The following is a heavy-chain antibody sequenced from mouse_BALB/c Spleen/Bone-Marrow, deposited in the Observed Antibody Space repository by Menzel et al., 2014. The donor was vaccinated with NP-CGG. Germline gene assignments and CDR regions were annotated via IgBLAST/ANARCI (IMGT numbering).Heavy chain of an antibody. CDR3: ARSGHYAMDY. CDR1: GFSLSRYS. D-gene: IGHD1-1*02. V-gene: IGHV2-6-4*01. J-gene: IGHJ4*01. Sequence: VMLVESGPGLVAPSQSLSITCTVSGFSLSRYSVHWVRQPPGKGLEWLGMIWGGGSTDSNSALKSRLSISKDNAKSQVFLKMNSLQTDDTAMYYCARSGHYAMDYWGQGTSVTVTS. CDR2: IWGGGST.